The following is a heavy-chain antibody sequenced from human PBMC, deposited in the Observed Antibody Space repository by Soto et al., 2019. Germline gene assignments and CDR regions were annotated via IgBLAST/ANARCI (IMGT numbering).Heavy chain of an antibody. D-gene: IGHD3-3*01. CDR1: GYTFTSYG. Sequence: ASVKVSCKASGYTFTSYGISWVRQAPGQGLEWMGWISAYNGNTNYAQKLQGRVTMTTDTSTSTAYMELRSLRSDDTAVYYCARVDYDFWSGFPPSFDYWGQGTLVTVSS. V-gene: IGHV1-18*01. CDR3: ARVDYDFWSGFPPSFDY. J-gene: IGHJ4*02. CDR2: ISAYNGNT.